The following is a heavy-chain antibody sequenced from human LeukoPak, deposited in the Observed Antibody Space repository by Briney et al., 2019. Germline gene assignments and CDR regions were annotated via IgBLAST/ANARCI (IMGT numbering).Heavy chain of an antibody. CDR3: ARVGRNYFDY. J-gene: IGHJ4*02. Sequence: GGSLRLSCAASGFTFSDSYMNWIRQAPGKGLEWVSYISSSGSAIYYADSVKGGFTISRDNAKNSLYLQMNSLRAEDTAVYYCARVGRNYFDYWGQGTLVTVAS. V-gene: IGHV3-11*04. CDR1: GFTFSDSY. CDR2: ISSSGSAI. D-gene: IGHD3-10*01.